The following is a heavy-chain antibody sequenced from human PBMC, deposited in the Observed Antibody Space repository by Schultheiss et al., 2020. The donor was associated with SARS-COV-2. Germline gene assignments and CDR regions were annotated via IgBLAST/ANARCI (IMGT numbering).Heavy chain of an antibody. CDR3: ARRKGWLQLSYYGMDV. CDR1: GFTFIAYW. J-gene: IGHJ6*02. V-gene: IGHV3-7*03. Sequence: GGSLRLSCATSGFTFIAYWMSWVRQAPGKGLEWVANIKQDGSEKYYVDSVKGRFTISRDNAKNSLYLQMNSLRAEDTAVYYCARRKGWLQLSYYGMDVWGQGTTVTVSS. CDR2: IKQDGSEK. D-gene: IGHD5-24*01.